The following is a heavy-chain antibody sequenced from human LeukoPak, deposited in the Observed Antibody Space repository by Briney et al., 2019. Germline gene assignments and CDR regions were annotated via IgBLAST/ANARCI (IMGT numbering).Heavy chain of an antibody. Sequence: HPGGSLRLSCAASGFTFSSYGMHWVRQAPGKGLEWVAFIRYDGSNKYCADSVKGRFTISRDNSKNTLYLQMNSLRAEDTAVYYCAKELWSGAAIDYWGQGTLVTVSS. D-gene: IGHD5-18*01. CDR3: AKELWSGAAIDY. CDR2: IRYDGSNK. J-gene: IGHJ4*02. V-gene: IGHV3-30*02. CDR1: GFTFSSYG.